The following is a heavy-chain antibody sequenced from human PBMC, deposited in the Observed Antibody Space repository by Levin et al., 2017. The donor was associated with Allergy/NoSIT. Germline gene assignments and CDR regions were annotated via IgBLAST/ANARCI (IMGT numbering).Heavy chain of an antibody. Sequence: LSGGSLRLSCAASGFTFSSYAMHWVRQAPGKGLEWVAVISYDGSNKYYADSVKGRFTISRDNSKNTLYLQMNSLRAEDTAVYYCARDLRFLEWLPAIDYYYYGMDVWGQGTTVTVSS. V-gene: IGHV3-30*04. CDR3: ARDLRFLEWLPAIDYYYYGMDV. CDR1: GFTFSSYA. D-gene: IGHD3-3*01. CDR2: ISYDGSNK. J-gene: IGHJ6*02.